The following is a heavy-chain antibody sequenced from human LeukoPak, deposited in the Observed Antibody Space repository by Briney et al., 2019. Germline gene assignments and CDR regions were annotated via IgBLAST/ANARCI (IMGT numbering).Heavy chain of an antibody. CDR1: GFTFSSYA. Sequence: PSGGSLRLSCAASGFTFSSYAMSWVRQTPGKGLEWVSAISGSGACTYYADSVKGRFTISRDKSKNTLCLQMNSLRAEDTAVYYCAKSSVVVTAIPYYFDYWGQGTLVTVSS. CDR2: ISGSGACT. D-gene: IGHD2-21*02. CDR3: AKSSVVVTAIPYYFDY. J-gene: IGHJ4*02. V-gene: IGHV3-23*01.